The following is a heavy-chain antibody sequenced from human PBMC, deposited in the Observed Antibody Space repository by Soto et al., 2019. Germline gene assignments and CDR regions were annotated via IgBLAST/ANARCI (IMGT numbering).Heavy chain of an antibody. CDR2: IYYSGST. CDR3: ARLYYGDSDYYYYYMDV. D-gene: IGHD4-17*01. Sequence: SETLSLTCTVSGGSISSYYWSWIRQPPGKGLEWIGYIYYSGSTNYNPSLKSRVTISVDTSKNQFSLKLSSVTAADTAVYYCARLYYGDSDYYYYYMDVWGKGTTVTVSS. V-gene: IGHV4-59*08. J-gene: IGHJ6*03. CDR1: GGSISSYY.